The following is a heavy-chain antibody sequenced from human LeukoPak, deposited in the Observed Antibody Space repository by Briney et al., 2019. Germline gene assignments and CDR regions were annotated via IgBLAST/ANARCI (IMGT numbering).Heavy chain of an antibody. D-gene: IGHD7-27*01. CDR2: MNPNSDNT. Sequence: GASVKVSCKASGYTFTSYDINWVRQATGQGLEWMGWMNPNSDNTGYAQKFQGRVTMTRNTSISTAYMELSSLRSEDTAVCYCARAPPLTGGNYWGQGPRVTVSS. V-gene: IGHV1-8*01. CDR3: ARAPPLTGGNY. J-gene: IGHJ4*02. CDR1: GYTFTSYD.